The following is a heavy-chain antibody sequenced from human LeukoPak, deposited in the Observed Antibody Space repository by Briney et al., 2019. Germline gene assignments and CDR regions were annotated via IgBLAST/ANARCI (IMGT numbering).Heavy chain of an antibody. J-gene: IGHJ5*02. CDR1: GGSFSGYY. CDR2: INHSGST. CDR3: ARAGAGWLQLILNWFDP. V-gene: IGHV4-34*01. D-gene: IGHD5-24*01. Sequence: SETLSLTCAVYGGSFSGYYWSWIRQPPGKGLEWIGEINHSGSTNYNPSLKSRVTISVDTSKNQFPLKLSSVTAADTAVYYCARAGAGWLQLILNWFDPWGQGTLVTVSS.